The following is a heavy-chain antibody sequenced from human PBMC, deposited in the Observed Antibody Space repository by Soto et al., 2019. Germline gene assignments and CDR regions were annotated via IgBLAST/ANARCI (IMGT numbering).Heavy chain of an antibody. CDR3: ARVPDR. CDR2: INHSGST. CDR1: GGSFSNYY. D-gene: IGHD2-2*01. V-gene: IGHV4-34*01. J-gene: IGHJ5*02. Sequence: PSETLSLTCAVYGGSFSNYYWSWIRQPPGKGLEWIGEINHSGSTYYNPSLKGRVTISVDRSKNQFSLKLSSVTAADTAVYYCARVPDRWGQGTLVTVS.